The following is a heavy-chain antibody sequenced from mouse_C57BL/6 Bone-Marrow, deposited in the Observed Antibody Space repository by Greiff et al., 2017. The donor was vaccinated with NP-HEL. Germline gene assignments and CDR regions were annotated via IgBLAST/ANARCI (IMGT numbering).Heavy chain of an antibody. J-gene: IGHJ4*01. CDR2: ISDGGSYT. CDR1: GFTFSSYA. CDR3: ARDIPPDEAMDY. Sequence: EVQGVESGGGLVKPGGSLKLSCAASGFTFSSYAMSWVRQTPEKRLEWVATISDGGSYTYYPDNVKGRFTISRDNAKNNLYLQMSHLKSEDTAMYYCARDIPPDEAMDYWGQGTSVTVSS. V-gene: IGHV5-4*01.